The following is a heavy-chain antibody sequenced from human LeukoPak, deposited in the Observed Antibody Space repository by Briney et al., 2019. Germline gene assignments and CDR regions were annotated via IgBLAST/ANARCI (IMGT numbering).Heavy chain of an antibody. D-gene: IGHD2-15*01. CDR2: IYYSGST. V-gene: IGHV4-30-4*08. Sequence: PSQTLSLTCTVSGGSISSGDYYWSWIRKPPGKGLEWIGYIYYSGSTYYNPSLRSRVTISVDTSKNQFSLKLSSVTAADTAVYYCARLVCSGGSCYVGDYWGQGTLVTVSS. CDR3: ARLVCSGGSCYVGDY. J-gene: IGHJ4*02. CDR1: GGSISSGDYY.